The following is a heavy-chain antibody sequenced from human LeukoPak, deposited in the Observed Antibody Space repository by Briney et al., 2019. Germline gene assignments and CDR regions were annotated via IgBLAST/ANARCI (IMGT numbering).Heavy chain of an antibody. V-gene: IGHV3-74*01. CDR2: INSDGSST. D-gene: IGHD4-17*01. Sequence: GSLRLSCAASGFTFSSYWMHWVRQAPGKGLVWVSRINSDGSSTSYADSVKGRFTISRDNAKNTLYLQMNSLRAEDTAVYYCARPYGDPDAFDIWGQGTMVTVSS. CDR1: GFTFSSYW. J-gene: IGHJ3*02. CDR3: ARPYGDPDAFDI.